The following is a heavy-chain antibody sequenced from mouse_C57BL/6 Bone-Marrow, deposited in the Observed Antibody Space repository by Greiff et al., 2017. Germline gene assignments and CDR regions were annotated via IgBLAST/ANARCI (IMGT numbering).Heavy chain of an antibody. V-gene: IGHV5-9-1*02. CDR2: ISSGGDYI. CDR3: TRERIPFDY. J-gene: IGHJ2*01. Sequence: EVKLQESGEGLVKPGGSLKLSCAASGFTFSSYAMSWVRQTPEKRLEWVAYISSGGDYIYYADTVKGRFTISRDNARNTLYLQMSSLKSEDTAMYYCTRERIPFDYWGQGTTLTVSS. CDR1: GFTFSSYA.